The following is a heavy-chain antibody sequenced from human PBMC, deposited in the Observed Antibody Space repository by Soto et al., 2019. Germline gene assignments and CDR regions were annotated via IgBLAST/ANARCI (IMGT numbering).Heavy chain of an antibody. Sequence: SETLSLTCTVSGGSISSSSYYWGWIRQPPGKGLEWIGSIYYSGSTYYNPSLKSRVTISVDTPKNQFSLKRSSVTAADTAVYYCARVSSGWYYFDYWGQGTLVTVSS. D-gene: IGHD6-19*01. CDR1: GGSISSSSYY. V-gene: IGHV4-39*01. J-gene: IGHJ4*02. CDR2: IYYSGST. CDR3: ARVSSGWYYFDY.